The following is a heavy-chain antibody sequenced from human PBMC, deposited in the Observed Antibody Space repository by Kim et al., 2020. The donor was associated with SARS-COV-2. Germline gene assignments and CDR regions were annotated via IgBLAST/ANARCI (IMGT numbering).Heavy chain of an antibody. Sequence: KHYVDSVNGPFTIAQDNAKNSLYLQMNSLRAEDTAVYYCAREVGATTFDYWGQGTLVTVSS. V-gene: IGHV3-7*03. CDR3: AREVGATTFDY. J-gene: IGHJ4*02. CDR2: K. D-gene: IGHD1-26*01.